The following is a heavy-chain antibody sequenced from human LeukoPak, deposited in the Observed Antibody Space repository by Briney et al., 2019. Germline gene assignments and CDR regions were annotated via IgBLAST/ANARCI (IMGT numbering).Heavy chain of an antibody. J-gene: IGHJ4*02. CDR3: ARDSLHPSSLHYYFDY. CDR1: GFTFSSYE. D-gene: IGHD6-6*01. V-gene: IGHV3-48*03. Sequence: SGGSLRLSCAASGFTFSSYEMNWVRQAPGKGLEWVSYISSSGSTIYYADSVKGRFTISGDNAKNSLYLQMNSLRVEDTAVYYCARDSLHPSSLHYYFDYWGQGTLVTVSS. CDR2: ISSSGSTI.